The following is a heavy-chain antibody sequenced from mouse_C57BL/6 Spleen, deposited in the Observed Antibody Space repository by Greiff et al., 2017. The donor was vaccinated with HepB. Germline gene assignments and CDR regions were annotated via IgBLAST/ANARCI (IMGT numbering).Heavy chain of an antibody. J-gene: IGHJ3*01. V-gene: IGHV1-50*01. D-gene: IGHD2-4*01. CDR1: GYTFTSYW. CDR3: ATYYDYDGDFAY. CDR2: IDPSDSYT. Sequence: VQLQQSGAELVKPGASVKLSCKASGYTFTSYWMQWVKQRPGQGLEWIGEIDPSDSYTNYNQKFKGKATLTVDTSSSTAYMQLSSLTSEDSAVYYCATYYDYDGDFAYWGQGTLVTVSA.